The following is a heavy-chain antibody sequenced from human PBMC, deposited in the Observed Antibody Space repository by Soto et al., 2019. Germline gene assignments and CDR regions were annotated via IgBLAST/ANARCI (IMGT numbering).Heavy chain of an antibody. Sequence: SQTLSLTCAISVDGVSSKSAAWNCIRPSPSRGLEWLGRRDYRSQWLNDYADSVKSRITIKPDTSKNQFSLELDSVTPEDTAVYYCAREKGYYHESSGPSDYWGLGTLVTVSS. CDR2: RDYRSQWLN. CDR1: VDGVSSKSAA. D-gene: IGHD3-22*01. V-gene: IGHV6-1*01. J-gene: IGHJ4*02. CDR3: AREKGYYHESSGPSDY.